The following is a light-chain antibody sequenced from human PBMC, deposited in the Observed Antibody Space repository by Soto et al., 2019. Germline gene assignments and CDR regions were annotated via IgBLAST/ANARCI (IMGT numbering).Light chain of an antibody. CDR3: SSYTTSSTPHLV. CDR1: SSDVGGYNY. J-gene: IGLJ2*01. V-gene: IGLV2-14*01. Sequence: QSALTQPASVSGSPGQSITISCTGTSSDVGGYNYVSWYQQYPGKAPKVMIYEVTNRPSGVSNRFSGSKSGNTASLTISGLQAEDEADYYCSSYTTSSTPHLVFGGGTKVTVL. CDR2: EVT.